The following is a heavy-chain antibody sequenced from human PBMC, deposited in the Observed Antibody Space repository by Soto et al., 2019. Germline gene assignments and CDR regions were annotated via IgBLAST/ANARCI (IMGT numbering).Heavy chain of an antibody. V-gene: IGHV1-2*02. CDR2: INPNSGGT. J-gene: IGHJ6*02. CDR1: GYTFTGYY. CDR3: ARALTSITIFGVVIGHYGMDV. Sequence: ASVKVSCKASGYTFTGYYMHWVRQAPGRGLEWMGWINPNSGGTNYAQKFQGRVTMTRDTSISTAYMELSGLRSDDTAVYYCARALTSITIFGVVIGHYGMDVWGQGTTVTVSS. D-gene: IGHD3-3*01.